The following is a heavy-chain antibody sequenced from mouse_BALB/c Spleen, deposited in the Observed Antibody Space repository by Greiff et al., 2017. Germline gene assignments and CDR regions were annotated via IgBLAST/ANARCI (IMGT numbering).Heavy chain of an antibody. J-gene: IGHJ3*01. V-gene: IGHV3-2*02. CDR1: GYSITSDYA. CDR3: ARLITTATGFAY. CDR2: ISYSGST. Sequence: EAQLVESGPGLVKPSQSLSLTCTVTGYSITSDYAWNWIRQFPGNKLEWMGYISYSGSTSYNPSLKSRISITRDTSKNQFFLQLNSVTTEDTATYYCARLITTATGFAYWGQGTLVTVSA. D-gene: IGHD1-2*01.